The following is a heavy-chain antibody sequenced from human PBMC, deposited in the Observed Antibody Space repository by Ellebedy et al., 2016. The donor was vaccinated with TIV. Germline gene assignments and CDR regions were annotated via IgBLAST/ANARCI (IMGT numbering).Heavy chain of an antibody. Sequence: ASVKVSCXASGGTFTTYAISWVRQAPGQGLEWMGGIIPIFATTNYAQKFQGRVTITADESTSTAYMELRSLRSEDTAVYYCARGGEGYYGSESYYNEASNWFDPWGQGTLVTVSS. J-gene: IGHJ5*02. CDR3: ARGGEGYYGSESYYNEASNWFDP. CDR1: GGTFTTYA. V-gene: IGHV1-69*13. D-gene: IGHD3-10*01. CDR2: IIPIFATT.